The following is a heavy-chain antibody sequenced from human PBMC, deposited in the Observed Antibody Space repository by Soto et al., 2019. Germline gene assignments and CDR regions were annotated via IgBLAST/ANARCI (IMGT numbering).Heavy chain of an antibody. D-gene: IGHD2-15*01. J-gene: IGHJ5*02. V-gene: IGHV3-23*01. CDR2: ISGSGGIT. CDR1: GITFSSYA. CDR3: AKAVATTFGWFDP. Sequence: EVQLLESGGGLVQPGESLRLSCAASGITFSSYAMNWVRQAPGKGLEWVSSISGSGGITHYADSVKGRFTISRDNSKNTLYLQMNTLRAEDTAIYYCAKAVATTFGWFDPWGQGNLVTVSS.